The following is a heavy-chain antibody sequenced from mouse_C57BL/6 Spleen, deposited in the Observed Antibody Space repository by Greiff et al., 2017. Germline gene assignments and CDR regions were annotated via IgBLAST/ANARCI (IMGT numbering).Heavy chain of an antibody. J-gene: IGHJ4*01. D-gene: IGHD4-1*01. Sequence: EVKVVESEGGLVQPGSSMKLSCTASGFTFSDYYMAWVRQVPEKGLEWVANINYDGSSTYYLDSLKSRFIISRDNEKNILYLQMSSLKSEVTATYYCAREGGVGRHYAMDYWGQGTSVTVSS. CDR1: GFTFSDYY. CDR3: AREGGVGRHYAMDY. CDR2: INYDGSST. V-gene: IGHV5-16*01.